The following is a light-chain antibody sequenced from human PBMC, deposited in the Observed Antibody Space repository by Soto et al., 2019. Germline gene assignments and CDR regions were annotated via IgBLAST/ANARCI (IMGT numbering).Light chain of an antibody. CDR1: QSVSNKY. J-gene: IGKJ1*01. V-gene: IGKV3-20*01. Sequence: ILLTQSPGTLSLSPGERATLSCRASQSVSNKYVAWYQQKPGQAPRVLIYGASSRATGIPDRFSGSGSGTDFTLTISRLEPEDFAVYYCQQYGLSPRTFGQGTKVDIK. CDR2: GAS. CDR3: QQYGLSPRT.